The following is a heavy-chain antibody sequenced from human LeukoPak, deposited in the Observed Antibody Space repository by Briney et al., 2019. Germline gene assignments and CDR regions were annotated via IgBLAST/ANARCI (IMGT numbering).Heavy chain of an antibody. CDR3: ARGPPTPYCSSTSCYSDY. D-gene: IGHD2-2*02. CDR2: IYYSGST. Sequence: PSETLSLTCTVSGGSISSGDYYWSWIRQPPGKGLEWIGYIYYSGSTYYNPSLKSRVVISIDRPKNQFSLNLSSVTAADTAVYYCARGPPTPYCSSTSCYSDYWGQGTLVTVSS. J-gene: IGHJ4*02. V-gene: IGHV4-30-4*01. CDR1: GGSISSGDYY.